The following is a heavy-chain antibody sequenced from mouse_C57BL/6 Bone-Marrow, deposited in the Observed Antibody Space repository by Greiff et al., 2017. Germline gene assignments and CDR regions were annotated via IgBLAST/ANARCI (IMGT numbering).Heavy chain of an antibody. CDR1: GFSLTSYG. CDR3: ARRMVTTGGYYYAMDY. D-gene: IGHD2-2*01. Sequence: VKLVESGPGLVQPSQSLSITCTVSGFSLTSYGVHWVRQSPGKGLEWLGVIWSGGSTDYNAAFISRLSISKDNSKSQVFFKMNSLQADDTAIYYCARRMVTTGGYYYAMDYWGQGTSVTVSS. CDR2: IWSGGST. V-gene: IGHV2-2*01. J-gene: IGHJ4*01.